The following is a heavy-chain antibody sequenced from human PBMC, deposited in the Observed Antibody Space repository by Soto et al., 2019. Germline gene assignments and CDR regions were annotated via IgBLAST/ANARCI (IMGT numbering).Heavy chain of an antibody. V-gene: IGHV3-74*01. J-gene: IGHJ4*02. D-gene: IGHD3-10*01. Sequence: GGSLRLSCAASGLTFSGHWMHWVRQAPGKGLLWVSRINGDGSTTNYADSVKGRFTISRDNAKNTVYLQMNSLRVEDTALYYCATTFGSGYYWGQGALVTVSS. CDR3: ATTFGSGYY. CDR2: INGDGSTT. CDR1: GLTFSGHW.